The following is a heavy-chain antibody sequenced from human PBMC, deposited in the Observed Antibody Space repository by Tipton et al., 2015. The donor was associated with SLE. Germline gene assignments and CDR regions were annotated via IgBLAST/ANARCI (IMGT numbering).Heavy chain of an antibody. J-gene: IGHJ3*01. Sequence: TLSLTCAVYGGSFSGYYWSWIRQPPGKELEWIGEINHSGSTYYSPSLKSRVTISVDTSKNQFSLKLSSVTAADTAVYYCARMRAYCSGGSCYSYGFDFWGQGTMVTVSS. CDR1: GGSFSGYY. CDR2: INHSGST. CDR3: ARMRAYCSGGSCYSYGFDF. V-gene: IGHV4-34*01. D-gene: IGHD2-15*01.